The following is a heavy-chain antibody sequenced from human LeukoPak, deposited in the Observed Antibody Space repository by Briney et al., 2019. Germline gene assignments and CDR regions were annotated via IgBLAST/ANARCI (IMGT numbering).Heavy chain of an antibody. Sequence: ASVTVSCKASGYSFTSHYMHWVRQAPGQGLEWLGLINPSGSSTLYAQKFQGRVTMTRDMSTTTDYMELSSLRSEDTAVYYCARDNSVGDVAWWFDPWGQGTLVTVSS. CDR1: GYSFTSHY. V-gene: IGHV1-46*01. CDR3: ARDNSVGDVAWWFDP. D-gene: IGHD1-26*01. J-gene: IGHJ5*02. CDR2: INPSGSST.